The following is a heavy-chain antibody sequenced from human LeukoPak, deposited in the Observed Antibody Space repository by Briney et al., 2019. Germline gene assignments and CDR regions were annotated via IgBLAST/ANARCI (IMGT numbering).Heavy chain of an antibody. J-gene: IGHJ4*02. CDR2: ISAYNGNT. CDR3: ARGVPNCSGGTCFFDY. D-gene: IGHD2-15*01. CDR1: GYTFTDYY. Sequence: ASVKVSCKASGYTFTDYYIHWVRQAPGQGLEWMGWISAYNGNTNYAQNLQGRLTMTTDTSTSTAYMELRSLRSDDTAVYYCARGVPNCSGGTCFFDYWGQGTLVTVSS. V-gene: IGHV1-18*04.